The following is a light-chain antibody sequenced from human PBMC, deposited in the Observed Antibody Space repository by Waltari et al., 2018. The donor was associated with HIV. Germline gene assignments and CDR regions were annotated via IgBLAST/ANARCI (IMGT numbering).Light chain of an antibody. V-gene: IGKV3-11*01. CDR2: DAS. J-gene: IGKJ4*01. Sequence: EVMMTQSPATLSVSPGERATLSCRASQSVSGYLAWYQQRPGQAPRLLIYDASNRATGIPARFSGSGSGTDFTLTISSLESEDFAVYFCQQRTNWPPTVSFGGGTRVQIK. CDR1: QSVSGY. CDR3: QQRTNWPPTVS.